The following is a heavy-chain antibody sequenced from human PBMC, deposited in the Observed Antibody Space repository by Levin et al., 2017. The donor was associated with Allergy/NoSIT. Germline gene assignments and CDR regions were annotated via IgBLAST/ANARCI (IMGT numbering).Heavy chain of an antibody. D-gene: IGHD1-7*01. J-gene: IGHJ6*04. CDR2: IWYDGNKK. CDR3: AKEGPYAWLEL. Sequence: HPGGSLRLSCAASGFTFRTYGMHWVHQAPGKGLEWVAVIWYDGNKKYYGDSVRGRFTVSRDNSKDTMFLQMSSLRVEDTGVYYCAKEGPYAWLELWGNGTTVTVTS. CDR1: GFTFRTYG. V-gene: IGHV3-33*06.